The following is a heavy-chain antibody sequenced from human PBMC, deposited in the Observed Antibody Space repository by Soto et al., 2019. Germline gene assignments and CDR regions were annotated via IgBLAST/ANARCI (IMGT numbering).Heavy chain of an antibody. D-gene: IGHD1-20*01. V-gene: IGHV3-21*01. CDR3: ARDTDKWKQGHDY. J-gene: IGHJ4*02. Sequence: GGSLRLSCAASGFTFSSYSMNWVRQAPGKGLEWVSSISSSSSYIYYADSVKGRFTISRDNAKNSLYLQMNSLRAEDTAVYYCARDTDKWKQGHDYWGQGTLVTVSS. CDR1: GFTFSSYS. CDR2: ISSSSSYI.